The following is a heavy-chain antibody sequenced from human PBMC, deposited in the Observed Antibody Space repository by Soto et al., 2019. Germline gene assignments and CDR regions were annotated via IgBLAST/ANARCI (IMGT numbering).Heavy chain of an antibody. CDR1: GGSFSGYY. J-gene: IGHJ4*02. D-gene: IGHD3-3*01. CDR3: ARVTIFGVVILFDY. CDR2: INHSGST. Sequence: PSETLSLTCAVYGGSFSGYYWSWIRQPPGKGLEWIGEINHSGSTNYNPSLKSRVTISVDTSKNQFSLKLSSVTAADTAVYYCARVTIFGVVILFDYWGQGTLVTVSS. V-gene: IGHV4-34*01.